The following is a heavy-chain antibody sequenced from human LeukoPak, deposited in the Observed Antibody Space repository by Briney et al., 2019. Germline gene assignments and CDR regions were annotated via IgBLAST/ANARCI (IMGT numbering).Heavy chain of an antibody. J-gene: IGHJ5*02. CDR1: GGSISSYY. CDR2: INTSCST. CDR3: AREGGDPRWLDP. V-gene: IGHV4-4*07. Sequence: PSETLSLTCTVSGGSISSYYWTWIRQSAGKGLEWIGRINTSCSTNYNPSLRSRVTMSVNTSKNQFSLNLTSVTAADTAVYSCAREGGDPRWLDPWGQGTLVTASS.